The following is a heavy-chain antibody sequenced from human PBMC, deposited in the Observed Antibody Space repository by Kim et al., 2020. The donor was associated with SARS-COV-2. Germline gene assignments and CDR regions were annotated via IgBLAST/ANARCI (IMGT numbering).Heavy chain of an antibody. CDR3: ARHQQRSGYFDWLFEGVFDY. D-gene: IGHD3-9*01. CDR1: GGSISSSSYY. CDR2: IYYSGST. Sequence: SETLSLTCTVSGGSISSSSYYWGWIRQPPGKGLEWIGSIYYSGSTYYNPSLKSRVTISVDTSKNQFSLKLSSVTTADTAVYYCARHQQRSGYFDWLFEGVFDYWGQGTLVTVSS. J-gene: IGHJ4*02. V-gene: IGHV4-39*01.